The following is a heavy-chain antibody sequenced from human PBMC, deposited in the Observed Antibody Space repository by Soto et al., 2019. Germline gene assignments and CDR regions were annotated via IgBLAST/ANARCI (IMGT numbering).Heavy chain of an antibody. Sequence: QVQLQESGPGLVKPSETLSLTCTVSGGSISSYYWSWIRQPPGKGLEWIGYIYYSGRTNYNPSLKSRVTISVDTSKNQFSLKLSSVTAADTAVYYCARALPYNWNYQRFDPWGQGTLVTVSS. CDR3: ARALPYNWNYQRFDP. J-gene: IGHJ5*02. D-gene: IGHD1-7*01. CDR2: IYYSGRT. CDR1: GGSISSYY. V-gene: IGHV4-59*01.